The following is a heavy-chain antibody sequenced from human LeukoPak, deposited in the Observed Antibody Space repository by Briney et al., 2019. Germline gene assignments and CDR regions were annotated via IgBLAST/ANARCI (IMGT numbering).Heavy chain of an antibody. CDR3: VKGRVASSFDYFDP. CDR2: INWNSGSI. CDR1: GFSFHRYV. Sequence: PGRSLRLSCAASGFSFHRYVMHWVRQTPTKGLEWVSGINWNSGSIEYADFVKGRFTISRDNAKNSLYLQMNSLSAEGTALYYCVKGRVASSFDYFDPWGQGTLVIVSS. V-gene: IGHV3-9*01. J-gene: IGHJ5*02. D-gene: IGHD3-3*02.